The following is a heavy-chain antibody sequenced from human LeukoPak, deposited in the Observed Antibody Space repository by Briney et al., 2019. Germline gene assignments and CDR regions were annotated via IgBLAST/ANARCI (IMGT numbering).Heavy chain of an antibody. J-gene: IGHJ3*02. D-gene: IGHD1-26*01. CDR1: GYTFTDYY. Sequence: ASVKVSCKASGYTFTDYYMHWVRQAPGQGLEWMAWINPNNGGTDYAQKFQGRVTMTRDTSISTAYMELSRLTSDDTAVYYCARALSGFAIWGQGTTVTVSS. CDR3: ARALSGFAI. CDR2: INPNNGGT. V-gene: IGHV1-2*02.